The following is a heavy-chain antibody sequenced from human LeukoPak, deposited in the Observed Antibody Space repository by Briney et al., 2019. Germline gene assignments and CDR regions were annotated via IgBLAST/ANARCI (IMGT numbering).Heavy chain of an antibody. CDR3: AKGRKQWWTFDVLDM. CDR2: ISYDGSKK. V-gene: IGHV3-30*18. D-gene: IGHD2-8*01. J-gene: IGHJ3*02. Sequence: GGSLRLSCAASEFTFNTYGMHWARQAPGKGLEWVALISYDGSKKYHADSVKGRFTISRDNSETTLYLQMNSLRPEDTAVYHGAKGRKQWWTFDVLDMWGQGTVVTVSS. CDR1: EFTFNTYG.